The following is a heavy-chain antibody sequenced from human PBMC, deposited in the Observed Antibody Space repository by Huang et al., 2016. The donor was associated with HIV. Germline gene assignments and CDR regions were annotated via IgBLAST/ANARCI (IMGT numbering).Heavy chain of an antibody. CDR2: GNHSRST. Sequence: QVQLQQWGAGLLKPSETLSLTCAVYGASFSDYYWSWIRQPPGKGLECIGEGNHSRSTNYNPSLRSRVTMSVATCKNQFSLKLSSVTAADTAVYYCARERLSTGCHYYYYYHMDVWGKGTTVSVSS. J-gene: IGHJ6*03. V-gene: IGHV4-34*01. CDR1: GASFSDYY. CDR3: ARERLSTGCHYYYYYHMDV.